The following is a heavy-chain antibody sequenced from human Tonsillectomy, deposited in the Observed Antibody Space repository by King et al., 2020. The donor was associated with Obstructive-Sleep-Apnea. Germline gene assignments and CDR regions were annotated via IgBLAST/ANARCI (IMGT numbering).Heavy chain of an antibody. Sequence: QLVQSGPEVKKAGASVKVSCKASGYTFTSYGISWVRQAPGQGLEWMAWIATYNGNAQKIQGSVTMTTDTSASTVYMELRSLRADDTAGYYCARDFTSVGHDTFDSWGQGTMVTVSS. CDR1: GYTFTSYG. CDR2: IATYNGN. J-gene: IGHJ3*02. D-gene: IGHD4-23*01. CDR3: ARDFTSVGHDTFDS. V-gene: IGHV1-18*04.